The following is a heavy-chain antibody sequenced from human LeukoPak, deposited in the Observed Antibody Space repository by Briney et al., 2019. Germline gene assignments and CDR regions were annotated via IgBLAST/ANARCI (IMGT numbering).Heavy chain of an antibody. Sequence: ASVKVSCKASGYTFTSYGISWVRQAPGQGLEWMGWITAYNDNTNYAQKLQGRVTMTRDTSISTAYMELSRLRSDDTAVYYCARVGSWYVFDYWGQGTLVTVSS. V-gene: IGHV1-18*01. D-gene: IGHD6-13*01. CDR3: ARVGSWYVFDY. CDR1: GYTFTSYG. CDR2: ITAYNDNT. J-gene: IGHJ4*02.